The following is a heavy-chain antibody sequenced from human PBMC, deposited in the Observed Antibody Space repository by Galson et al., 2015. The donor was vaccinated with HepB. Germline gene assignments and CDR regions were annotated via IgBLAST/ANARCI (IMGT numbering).Heavy chain of an antibody. J-gene: IGHJ3*02. Sequence: SLRLSCAASGFTFSDYYMSWNRQAPGKGLEWVSYISSSSSYTNYADSVKGRFTISRDNAKNSLYLQMNSLRAEDTAVYYCARDQDSYGYSGAFDIWGQGTMVTVSS. CDR1: GFTFSDYY. D-gene: IGHD5-18*01. CDR3: ARDQDSYGYSGAFDI. CDR2: ISSSSSYT. V-gene: IGHV3-11*05.